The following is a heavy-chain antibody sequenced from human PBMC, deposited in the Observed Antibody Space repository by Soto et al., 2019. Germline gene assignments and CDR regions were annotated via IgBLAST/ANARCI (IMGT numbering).Heavy chain of an antibody. CDR3: ARVNRGDYVWDY. CDR2: IIPIFGTA. CDR1: GGTFSSYA. J-gene: IGHJ4*02. V-gene: IGHV1-69*12. Sequence: QVQLVQSGAEVKKPGSSVKVSCKASGGTFSSYAISWVRQAPGQGLEWMGGIIPIFGTANYAQKFQGRVTITADESTSTAYMEVSSVRSEDTAVYSCARVNRGDYVWDYWGRGTLVTVSS. D-gene: IGHD4-17*01.